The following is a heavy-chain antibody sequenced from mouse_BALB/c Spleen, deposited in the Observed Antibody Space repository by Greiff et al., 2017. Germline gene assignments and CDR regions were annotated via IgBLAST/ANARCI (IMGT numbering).Heavy chain of an antibody. D-gene: IGHD2-4*01. CDR3: AREGYDYEPFAY. V-gene: IGHV5-6-5*01. J-gene: IGHJ3*01. CDR1: GFTFSSYA. Sequence: EVQVVESGGGLVKPGGSLTLSCAASGFTFSSYAMSWVRQTPEKRLEWVASISSGGSTYYPDSVKGRFTISRDNARNILYLQMSSLRSEDTAMYYCAREGYDYEPFAYWGQGTLVTVSA. CDR2: ISSGGST.